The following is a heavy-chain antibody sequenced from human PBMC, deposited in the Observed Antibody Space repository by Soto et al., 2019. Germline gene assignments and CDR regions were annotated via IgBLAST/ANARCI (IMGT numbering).Heavy chain of an antibody. Sequence: ETLSLTCTVSGGSISSYYWSWIRQPPGKGPEWIGYIYYSGSTNYNPSLKSRVTISVDTSKNQFSLKLSSVTAADTAVYSCARLCTGPPGDYWGQGTLVTVSS. CDR1: GGSISSYY. D-gene: IGHD2-8*02. CDR2: IYYSGST. V-gene: IGHV4-59*08. CDR3: ARLCTGPPGDY. J-gene: IGHJ4*02.